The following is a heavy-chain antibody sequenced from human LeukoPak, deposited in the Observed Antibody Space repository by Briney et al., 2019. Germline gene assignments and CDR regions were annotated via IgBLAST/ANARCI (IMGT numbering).Heavy chain of an antibody. CDR1: GYTFTGYY. D-gene: IGHD6-13*01. J-gene: IGHJ4*02. CDR3: AKDLFVDRRRENWYPHSFGNHPVFDY. V-gene: IGHV1-2*02. CDR2: INPNSGGT. Sequence: ASVKVSCKASGYTFTGYYMHWVRQAPGQGLEWMGWINPNSGGTNYAQKFQGRVTMTRDTSISTAYMELSRLRSDDTAVYYCAKDLFVDRRRENWYPHSFGNHPVFDYWGQGTLVTVSS.